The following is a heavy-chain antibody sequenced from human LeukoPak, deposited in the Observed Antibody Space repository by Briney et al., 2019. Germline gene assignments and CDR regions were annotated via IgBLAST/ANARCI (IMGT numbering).Heavy chain of an antibody. Sequence: GSSLRVSSKAPGGPFNTYAINWVRHAPGQGREWVGRIIVILGVTNYAQRFQGRDTICADKSTTTAYIELSRLTSEDTAVYYCARYIHPRGLVGYAMDVWGQGTPVIVSS. J-gene: IGHJ6*02. V-gene: IGHV1-69*04. D-gene: IGHD2-15*01. CDR2: IIVILGVT. CDR1: GGPFNTYA. CDR3: ARYIHPRGLVGYAMDV.